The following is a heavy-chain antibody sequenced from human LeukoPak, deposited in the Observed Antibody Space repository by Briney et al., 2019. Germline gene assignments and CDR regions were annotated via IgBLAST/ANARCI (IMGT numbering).Heavy chain of an antibody. CDR2: IGGSGGST. D-gene: IGHD3-22*01. Sequence: GGSLRLSCAASGFTFSSYAMSWVRQAPGKGLEWVSGIGGSGGSTYYADSVKGRFTISRDNSKNTLYLQMNSLGAEDTAVYYCAKDHYDSSGYHFDYWGQGTLVTVSS. CDR1: GFTFSSYA. CDR3: AKDHYDSSGYHFDY. V-gene: IGHV3-23*01. J-gene: IGHJ4*02.